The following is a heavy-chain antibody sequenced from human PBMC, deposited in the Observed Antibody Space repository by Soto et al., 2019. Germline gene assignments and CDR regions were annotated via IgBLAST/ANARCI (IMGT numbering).Heavy chain of an antibody. D-gene: IGHD4-17*01. CDR1: GFTLSDFA. CDR2: ISYDGSKK. J-gene: IGHJ4*02. V-gene: IGHV3-30-3*01. CDR3: ARPVGDFDPYFDF. Sequence: QVQLVESGGGVVQPGKSLRLSCAASGFTLSDFAMHWVRQAPGKGLEWVAVISYDGSKKYFADSVKGRFTISRDNSNNTLYLQMNSLRADDTAVDYCARPVGDFDPYFDFLGQGTLVTVSS.